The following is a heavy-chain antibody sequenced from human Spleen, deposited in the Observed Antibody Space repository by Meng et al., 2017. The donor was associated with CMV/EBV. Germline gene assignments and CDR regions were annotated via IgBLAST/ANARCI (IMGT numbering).Heavy chain of an antibody. CDR3: ARQFGDCTSTSCYTNWVDP. V-gene: IGHV4-39*07. J-gene: IGHJ5*02. CDR2: IYYSGRT. Sequence: SETLSLTCTVSGGSIGSNRYYWGWIRQPPGKGLEWIGSIYYSGRTYYNPSLKRRVTISMDTSKNQFSLRLSSVTAADTAVYYCARQFGDCTSTSCYTNWVDPWGQGTLVTVSS. D-gene: IGHD2-2*01. CDR1: GGSIGSNRYY.